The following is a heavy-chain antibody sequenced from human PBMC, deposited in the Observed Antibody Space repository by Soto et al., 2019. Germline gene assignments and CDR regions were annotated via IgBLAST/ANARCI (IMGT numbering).Heavy chain of an antibody. Sequence: QVQLVESGGGVVQPGRSLRLSCAASGFTFSSYGMHWVRQAPGKGLQWVAVIWYDGSNKYYADSVKGRFTISRDNSKNTLYLEMNSRRAEDMAVYYCARDGGYCRGGSCPYYYGMDVWGQGNTVTVSS. CDR2: IWYDGSNK. J-gene: IGHJ6*02. CDR3: ARDGGYCRGGSCPYYYGMDV. V-gene: IGHV3-33*01. D-gene: IGHD2-15*01. CDR1: GFTFSSYG.